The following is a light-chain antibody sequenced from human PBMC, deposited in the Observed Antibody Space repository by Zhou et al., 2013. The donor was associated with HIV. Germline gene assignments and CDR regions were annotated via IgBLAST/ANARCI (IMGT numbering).Light chain of an antibody. V-gene: IGKV3-20*01. Sequence: EIVLSQSPGTLSLSPGESTTLSCRASQSISSNYLAWYQQKPGQAPRLLIYGTSTRATGIPDRFSGSGSGTDFALTISRLEPEDFAVYYCQQYDSSIPTFGQGTKVEIK. CDR3: QQYDSSIPT. J-gene: IGKJ1*01. CDR1: QSISSNY. CDR2: GTS.